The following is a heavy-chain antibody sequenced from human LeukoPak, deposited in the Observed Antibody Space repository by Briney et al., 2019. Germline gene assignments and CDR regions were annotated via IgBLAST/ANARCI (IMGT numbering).Heavy chain of an antibody. CDR2: TRGSGDYT. CDR3: ARVRGGYYFDY. Sequence: GGSLRLSCAASGFTFSSYAMNWVRQAPGKGLEWVSATRGSGDYTYYADSVKGRFTISRDNSKSTLYLQMNSLRAEDTAVYYCARVRGGYYFDYWGQGTLVTVSS. CDR1: GFTFSSYA. J-gene: IGHJ4*02. V-gene: IGHV3-23*01. D-gene: IGHD3-16*01.